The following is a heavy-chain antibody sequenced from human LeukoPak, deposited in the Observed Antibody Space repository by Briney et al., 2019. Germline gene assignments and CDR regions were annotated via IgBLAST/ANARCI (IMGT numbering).Heavy chain of an antibody. Sequence: SETLSLTCTVSGGSISSHYWSWIRQPPGKGLEWIRYIYYSGSTNYNPSLKSRVTISVDTSKNQFSLKLSSVTAADTAVYYCARERGGYCSSTSCYGDIWGQGTMVTVSS. D-gene: IGHD2-2*01. CDR3: ARERGGYCSSTSCYGDI. CDR1: GGSISSHY. CDR2: IYYSGST. V-gene: IGHV4-59*11. J-gene: IGHJ3*02.